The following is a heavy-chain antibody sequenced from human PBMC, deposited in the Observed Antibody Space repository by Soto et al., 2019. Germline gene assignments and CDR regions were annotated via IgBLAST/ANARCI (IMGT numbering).Heavy chain of an antibody. CDR1: GYSFNTYF. D-gene: IGHD3-10*01. V-gene: IGHV1-18*01. CDR2: ISAYNGIT. CDR3: ARGAGGGWSDP. J-gene: IGHJ5*02. Sequence: QIQLVQSGAEVKKPGASVKVSCKASGYSFNTYFITWVRQAPGQGLEWMGWISAYNGITNYARKLQGRVTMTTDTTTNPAYMGLRSLSMADAAVYSGARGAGGGWSDPWGQGTLVTVSS.